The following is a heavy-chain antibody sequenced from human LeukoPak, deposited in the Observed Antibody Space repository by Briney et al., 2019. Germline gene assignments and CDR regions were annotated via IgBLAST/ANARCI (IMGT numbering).Heavy chain of an antibody. J-gene: IGHJ3*02. D-gene: IGHD6-13*01. CDR1: GGSISSYY. CDR2: IHYSGST. Sequence: PSETLSLTCTVSGGSISSYYWGWIRQPPGKGLEWIGYIHYSGSTNYNPSLKSRVTISVDKSKNQFSLKLSSVTAADTAVYYCARRIAAAGNDAFDIWGQGTMVTVSS. CDR3: ARRIAAAGNDAFDI. V-gene: IGHV4-59*12.